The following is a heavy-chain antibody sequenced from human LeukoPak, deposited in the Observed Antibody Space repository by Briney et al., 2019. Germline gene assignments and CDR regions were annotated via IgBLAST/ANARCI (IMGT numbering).Heavy chain of an antibody. J-gene: IGHJ4*02. Sequence: GGSLRLSCSASGFTFSTYAVTWVRQAPGKGLEWVSALSASGAATKYADSVQGRFTISRDNSKNTVSLQMSGLRAEDTATYYCAKPVTDYDILTGYDYWGQGTLVTVSS. CDR3: AKPVTDYDILTGYDY. D-gene: IGHD3-9*01. V-gene: IGHV3-23*01. CDR1: GFTFSTYA. CDR2: LSASGAAT.